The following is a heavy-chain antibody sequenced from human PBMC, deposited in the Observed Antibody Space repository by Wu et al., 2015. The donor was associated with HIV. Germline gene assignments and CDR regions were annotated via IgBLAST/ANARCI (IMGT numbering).Heavy chain of an antibody. Sequence: QVQLVQPGAEVKQPGASVKVSCKTSGYSFIDYDINWVRQAPGQGLEWMGWLNPNSGKTNYAQRFQGRVIMTTETSSSTVYMEMRSLRSDDTGVYYCARSREIWFANGMAVWGQGTTVTVSS. CDR2: LNPNSGKT. CDR3: ARSREIWFANGMAV. D-gene: IGHD3-10*01. CDR1: GYSFIDYD. V-gene: IGHV1-8*01. J-gene: IGHJ6*02.